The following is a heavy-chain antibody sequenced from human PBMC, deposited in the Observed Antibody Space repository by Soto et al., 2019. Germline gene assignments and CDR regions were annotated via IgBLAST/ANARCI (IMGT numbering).Heavy chain of an antibody. Sequence: SATLSITCTVTGGSMTSGDQYWTWILHRPGEGLEWFGYINHRGSLYYNPSLKSRVSMSVDTSKNQFSLNLSSVTAADTAVYYCARELPQRQGRNMDVWGQGTTVTVSS. CDR2: INHRGSL. D-gene: IGHD1-1*01. CDR1: GGSMTSGDQY. J-gene: IGHJ6*02. V-gene: IGHV4-31*03. CDR3: ARELPQRQGRNMDV.